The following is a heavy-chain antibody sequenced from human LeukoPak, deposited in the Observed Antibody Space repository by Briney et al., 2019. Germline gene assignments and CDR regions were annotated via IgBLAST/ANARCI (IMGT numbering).Heavy chain of an antibody. CDR3: ASGGYYFDY. Sequence: PSETLSLTCTVSGGSISSSSYYWGWIGQPPGKGLEWIGSIYYSGSTYYNPSLKSRVTISVDTSKNQFSLKLSSVTAADTAVYYCASGGYYFDYWGQGTLVTVSS. D-gene: IGHD3-10*01. J-gene: IGHJ4*02. CDR1: GGSISSSSYY. CDR2: IYYSGST. V-gene: IGHV4-39*01.